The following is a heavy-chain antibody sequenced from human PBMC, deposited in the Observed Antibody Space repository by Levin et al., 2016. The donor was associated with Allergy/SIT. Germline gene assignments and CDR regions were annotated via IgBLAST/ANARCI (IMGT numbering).Heavy chain of an antibody. J-gene: IGHJ4*02. Sequence: VRQAPGKGLEWVANIKQDGSDSHYVDSVKGRFTISRDNAMNSLYLQMNSLRAEDTAVYYCARGGGAPDYWGQGTLVTVSS. V-gene: IGHV3-7*01. D-gene: IGHD1-26*01. CDR3: ARGGGAPDY. CDR2: IKQDGSDS.